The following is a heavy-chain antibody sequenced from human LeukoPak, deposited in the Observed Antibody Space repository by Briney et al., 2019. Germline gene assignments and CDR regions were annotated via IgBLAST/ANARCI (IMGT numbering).Heavy chain of an antibody. J-gene: IGHJ4*02. CDR3: ARGIPLGYSYGFYFDH. CDR1: GFTFSSYG. Sequence: GRSLRLSCAASGFTFSSYGMHWVRQAPGKGLEWVSYISSSGSTIYNADPLKGRFTISRDNAKNSLYLQMNSLRAEDTAVYYCARGIPLGYSYGFYFDHWGQGTLVTVSS. V-gene: IGHV3-48*04. D-gene: IGHD5-18*01. CDR2: ISSSGSTI.